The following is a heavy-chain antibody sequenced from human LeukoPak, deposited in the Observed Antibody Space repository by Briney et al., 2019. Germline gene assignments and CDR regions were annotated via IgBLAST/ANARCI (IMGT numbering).Heavy chain of an antibody. D-gene: IGHD1-26*01. J-gene: IGHJ4*02. Sequence: ASVKVSCKASGYIFTNYYIHWVRQAPGQGLEWMGWINPNNSGTKYAQKFQGRVTMTRDLSISTAYMDLSRLRSDDTAVYYCARSGGATDFDFWAQGTLVTVSS. CDR1: GYIFTNYY. V-gene: IGHV1-2*02. CDR2: INPNNSGT. CDR3: ARSGGATDFDF.